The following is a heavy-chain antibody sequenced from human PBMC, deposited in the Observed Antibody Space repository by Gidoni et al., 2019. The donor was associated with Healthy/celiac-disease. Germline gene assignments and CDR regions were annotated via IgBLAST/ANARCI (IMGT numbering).Heavy chain of an antibody. V-gene: IGHV4-34*01. D-gene: IGHD6-19*01. CDR2: INHSGST. CDR3: ARRKGVGSSGWYVGGRGYFDY. CDR1: GGSFSGYY. Sequence: QVQLQQWGAGLLKPSETLSLTCAVYGGSFSGYYWSWIRQPPGKGLEGIGEINHSGSTNYNPSLKSRVTISVDTSKNQFSLKLSSVTAADTAVYYCARRKGVGSSGWYVGGRGYFDYWGQGTLVTVSS. J-gene: IGHJ4*02.